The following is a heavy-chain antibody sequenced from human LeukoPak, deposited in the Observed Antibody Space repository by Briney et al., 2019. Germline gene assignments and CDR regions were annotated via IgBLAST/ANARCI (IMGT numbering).Heavy chain of an antibody. CDR3: ARDYDSSGYYYFDY. J-gene: IGHJ4*02. Sequence: SRTLSLTCTVSGGSISSGDYYWSWIRQPPGKGLEWIGYIYYSGSTYYNPSLKSRVTISVDTSKNQFSLKLSSVTAADTAVYYCARDYDSSGYYYFDYWGQGTLVTVSS. V-gene: IGHV4-30-4*01. D-gene: IGHD3-22*01. CDR1: GGSISSGDYY. CDR2: IYYSGST.